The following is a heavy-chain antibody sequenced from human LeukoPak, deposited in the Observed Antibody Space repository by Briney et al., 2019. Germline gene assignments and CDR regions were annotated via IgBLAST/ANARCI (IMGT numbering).Heavy chain of an antibody. V-gene: IGHV4-38-2*01. CDR1: GYSISSGYY. CDR2: IYHSGST. J-gene: IGHJ3*02. D-gene: IGHD3-3*01. Sequence: PSETLSLTCAVSGYSISSGYYWGWIRQPPGKGLEWIGSIYHSGSTYYNPSLKSRVTISVDTSKNQFSLKLSSVTAADTAVYYCASEYYDFAEVAFDIWGQGTMVTVSS. CDR3: ASEYYDFAEVAFDI.